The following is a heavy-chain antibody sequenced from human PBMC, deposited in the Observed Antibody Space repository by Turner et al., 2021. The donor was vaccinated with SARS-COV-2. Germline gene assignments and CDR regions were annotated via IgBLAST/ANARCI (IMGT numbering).Heavy chain of an antibody. D-gene: IGHD2-2*01. CDR3: ASDCSIPSCEA. CDR2: IGSSSSYI. V-gene: IGHV3-21*01. J-gene: IGHJ5*02. CDR1: GFTFSSYS. Sequence: GESGGGLVKPGGSLRLSCAASGFTFSSYSMNWVRQAPGKGLEWAPSIGSSSSYIYYADSVKGRFTISRDNATNSLYLQMTSLSAEDTAVYYCASDCSIPSCEAWGQGTLVTVSS.